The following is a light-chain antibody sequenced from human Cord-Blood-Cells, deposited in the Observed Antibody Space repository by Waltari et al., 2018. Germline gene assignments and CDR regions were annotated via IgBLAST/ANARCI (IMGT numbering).Light chain of an antibody. CDR3: QAWDSSTYV. V-gene: IGLV3-1*01. CDR1: TLGDKY. Sequence: SYELTQPPSVSMSPGQTASIPCSGDTLGDKYACWYQQKPGQSPVLVIYQDSKRPSGIPERFSGSNSGNTATLTISGTQAMDEADYYCQAWDSSTYVFGTGTKVTVL. CDR2: QDS. J-gene: IGLJ1*01.